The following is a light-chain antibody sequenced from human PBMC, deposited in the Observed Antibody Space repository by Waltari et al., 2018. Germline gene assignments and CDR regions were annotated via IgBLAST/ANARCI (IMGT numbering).Light chain of an antibody. V-gene: IGLV1-40*01. CDR1: SSNIGAGYA. J-gene: IGLJ2*01. Sequence: QSVLTQPPSVSGAPGPRVTISCTGSSSNIGAGYAVLWYQQLPGTAPKLLIYGNSNRPSGVPDRFSGSKSGTSASLAITGLQAEDEADYYCQSYDSSLSGVVFGGGTKLTVL. CDR2: GNS. CDR3: QSYDSSLSGVV.